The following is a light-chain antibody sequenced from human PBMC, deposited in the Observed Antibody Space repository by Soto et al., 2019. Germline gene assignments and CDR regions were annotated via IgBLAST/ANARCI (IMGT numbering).Light chain of an antibody. CDR3: SSYTSSSMVYV. J-gene: IGLJ1*01. CDR2: DVS. Sequence: QSALTQPASVSGSPGQSITISCTGTSSDVGGYNYVSWYQQHPGKAPKLMIYDVSNRPSGVSNRFSGSKSGNTASLTISGLQAEDEADYYCSSYTSSSMVYVFGTGTKVTVL. CDR1: SSDVGGYNY. V-gene: IGLV2-14*01.